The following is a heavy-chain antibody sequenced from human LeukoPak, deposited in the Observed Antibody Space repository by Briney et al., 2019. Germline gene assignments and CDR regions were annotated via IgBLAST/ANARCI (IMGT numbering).Heavy chain of an antibody. CDR1: GFTFSSYE. J-gene: IGHJ3*02. Sequence: GGSLRLSCAASGFTFSSYEMNWFRQAPGKGLEWVSYISSSGSTIYYADSVKGRFTISRANAKNSLYLQMNSLRAEDTAVYYCARVRRGSYYDRPEGAFDICGQGTMVTVSS. CDR3: ARVRRGSYYDRPEGAFDI. D-gene: IGHD3-22*01. V-gene: IGHV3-48*03. CDR2: ISSSGSTI.